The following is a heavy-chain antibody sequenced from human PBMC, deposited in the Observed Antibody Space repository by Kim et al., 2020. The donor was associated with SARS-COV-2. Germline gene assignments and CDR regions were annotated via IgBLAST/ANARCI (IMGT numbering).Heavy chain of an antibody. CDR3: ARDYYYGFDI. J-gene: IGHJ3*02. CDR2: ISSSSSMI. D-gene: IGHD1-26*01. Sequence: GGSLRLSCAASGFTFSSNSMNWVRQAPGKGLEWVSYISSSSSMIFYADSVKGRFTISRDNAKKSLFLQMNSLRDEDTAVYYCARDYYYGFDIWGQGTMVTVSS. V-gene: IGHV3-48*02. CDR1: GFTFSSNS.